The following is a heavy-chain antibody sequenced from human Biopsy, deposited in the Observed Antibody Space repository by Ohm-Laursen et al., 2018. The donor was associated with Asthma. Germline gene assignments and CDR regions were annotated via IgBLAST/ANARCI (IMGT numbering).Heavy chain of an antibody. CDR2: ISHQGTNA. D-gene: IGHD6-6*01. V-gene: IGHV3-30*03. J-gene: IGHJ3*01. CDR3: ATPASPGPGADAMDL. CDR1: RINLRNFG. Sequence: SLRLSCSASRINLRNFGVFWVRQAPGKGLEWLAWISHQGTNADYADSVKGRFTVSRDNYHNTASLDLDSLRPDDTGVYYCATPASPGPGADAMDLWGQGTVVTVSS.